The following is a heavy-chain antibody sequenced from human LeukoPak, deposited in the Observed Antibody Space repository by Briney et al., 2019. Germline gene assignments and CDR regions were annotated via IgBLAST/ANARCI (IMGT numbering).Heavy chain of an antibody. V-gene: IGHV3-33*01. D-gene: IGHD6-13*01. CDR3: ARDPSIAAAGTGDY. Sequence: GSLRLSCAASGFTFSSYGMHWVRQAPGKGLKWVAVIWYDGSNKYYADSVKGRFTISRDNSKNTLYLQMNSLRAEDTAVYYCARDPSIAAAGTGDYWGQGTLVTVSS. CDR2: IWYDGSNK. J-gene: IGHJ4*02. CDR1: GFTFSSYG.